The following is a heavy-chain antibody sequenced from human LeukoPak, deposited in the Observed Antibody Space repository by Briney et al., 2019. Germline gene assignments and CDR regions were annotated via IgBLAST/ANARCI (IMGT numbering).Heavy chain of an antibody. V-gene: IGHV3-23*01. CDR3: AKEAMVRGVIITPLPAFDI. Sequence: GGSLRLSCAASGFTFSSYAMSWVRQAPGKGLEWVSAISGSGGSTYYADSVKGRFTISRDNSKNTLYLQMNSLRAEDTAVYYCAKEAMVRGVIITPLPAFDIWGQGTMVTVSS. J-gene: IGHJ3*02. CDR2: ISGSGGST. CDR1: GFTFSSYA. D-gene: IGHD3-10*01.